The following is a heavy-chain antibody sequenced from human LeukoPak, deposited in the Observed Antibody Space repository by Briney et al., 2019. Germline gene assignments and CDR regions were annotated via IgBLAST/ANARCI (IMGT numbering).Heavy chain of an antibody. CDR2: IHYSGST. Sequence: SETLSLTCTVSGGSISSYYWSWIRQPPGKGLEWIEYIHYSGSTNYNPSLKSRVTISVDTSKNQFSLKLSSVTAADTAVYYCAREQYADLIFDSWGQGTLVTVSS. J-gene: IGHJ4*02. V-gene: IGHV4-59*01. CDR1: GGSISSYY. CDR3: AREQYADLIFDS. D-gene: IGHD4-17*01.